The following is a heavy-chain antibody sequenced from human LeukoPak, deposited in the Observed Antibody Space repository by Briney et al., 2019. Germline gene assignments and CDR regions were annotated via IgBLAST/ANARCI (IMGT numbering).Heavy chain of an antibody. CDR2: INHSGST. Sequence: SETLSLTCAVYGGSFSGYYWSWIRQPPGKGLEWIGEINHSGSTNYNPSLKSRVTISVDTSKNQFSLKLSSVTAADTAVYYCARGRAYYYGSGSYPKRHYYFDYWGQGTLVTVSS. D-gene: IGHD3-10*01. CDR3: ARGRAYYYGSGSYPKRHYYFDY. CDR1: GGSFSGYY. J-gene: IGHJ4*02. V-gene: IGHV4-34*01.